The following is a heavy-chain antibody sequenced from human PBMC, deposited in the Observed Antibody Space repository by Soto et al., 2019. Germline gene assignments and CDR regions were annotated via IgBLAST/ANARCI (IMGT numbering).Heavy chain of an antibody. V-gene: IGHV1-18*01. CDR1: GYTFTTYG. J-gene: IGHJ5*02. CDR3: ARDRGQWLSKGEFDP. Sequence: QVQLVQSGAEVKKPGGSVKVSCKASGYTFTTYGSNWVRQAPGQGLEWMGWISAYNGNTNYAQKLQGRVTMTTDTSTSTAYMELRSLRSDDTAVYYCARDRGQWLSKGEFDPWGQGTLVTVSS. CDR2: ISAYNGNT. D-gene: IGHD6-19*01.